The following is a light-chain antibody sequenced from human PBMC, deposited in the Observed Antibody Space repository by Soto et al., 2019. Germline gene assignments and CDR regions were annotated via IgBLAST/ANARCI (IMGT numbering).Light chain of an antibody. Sequence: DIQMTQSPSTLSASVGDRVIVTCRASQSIVNWLAWYQQKPGKPPKLLISDASKLESGVPSRFSGVGSGTEFTITSSSLQPDDSATYFCQQYNLDPYTFGQGTKLEIK. V-gene: IGKV1-5*01. CDR1: QSIVNW. CDR3: QQYNLDPYT. J-gene: IGKJ2*01. CDR2: DAS.